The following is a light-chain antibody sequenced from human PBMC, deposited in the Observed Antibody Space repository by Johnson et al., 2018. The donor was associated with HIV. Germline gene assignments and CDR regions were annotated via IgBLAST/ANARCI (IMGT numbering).Light chain of an antibody. V-gene: IGLV1-51*02. CDR2: EKN. CDR1: SSNVGNNY. J-gene: IGLJ1*01. Sequence: QSVLTQPPSVSAAPGQKVTISCSGTSSNVGNNYVSWYQQFPGTAPKLLIYEKNKRPSGIPDRFSASKSGTSATLAITGLQTGDEAAYYCGTWDSSLSAHYVVGTGTKVTVL. CDR3: GTWDSSLSAHYV.